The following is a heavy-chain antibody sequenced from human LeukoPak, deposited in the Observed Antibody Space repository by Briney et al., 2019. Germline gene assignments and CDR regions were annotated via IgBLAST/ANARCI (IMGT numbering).Heavy chain of an antibody. J-gene: IGHJ4*02. Sequence: VGSLRLSCAASGFTFSSYAMSSVRQAPGKGLGCVSAISGSGGGTYYADSVKGRFTISRDNSKNTLYLQMNSLRAEDTAVYYCAKDPVVVAANYFDYWGQGTLVTVSS. CDR1: GFTFSSYA. CDR2: ISGSGGGT. D-gene: IGHD2-15*01. CDR3: AKDPVVVAANYFDY. V-gene: IGHV3-23*01.